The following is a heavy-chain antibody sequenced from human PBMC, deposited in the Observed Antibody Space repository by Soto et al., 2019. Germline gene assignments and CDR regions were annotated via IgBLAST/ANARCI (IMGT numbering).Heavy chain of an antibody. Sequence: SQTLSLTCAISGDRVSRDSATWSWIRQSPSRGLEWLGRTYYRSKWYNDYAVSVKSRIAITPDTSKNQLSLHLNSVTPEDTALYFCARDGSGFHWYFDLWGRGTLVTVSS. D-gene: IGHD6-19*01. CDR3: ARDGSGFHWYFDL. CDR1: GDRVSRDSAT. V-gene: IGHV6-1*01. J-gene: IGHJ2*01. CDR2: TYYRSKWYN.